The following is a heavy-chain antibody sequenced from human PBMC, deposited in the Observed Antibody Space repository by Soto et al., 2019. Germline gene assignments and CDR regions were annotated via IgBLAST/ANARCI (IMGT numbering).Heavy chain of an antibody. J-gene: IGHJ5*02. CDR3: ARDGTAHCSGTTCYANWFDP. V-gene: IGHV4-31*03. D-gene: IGHD2-15*01. CDR1: GGSTSSGGYY. CDR2: IFYSGST. Sequence: PSETLSLACTVSGGSTSSGGYYWSWIRHHPGKGLEWIGYIFYSGSTYYNPSLKSRVTISVDTSKNQFSLKLSSVTAADTAVYYCARDGTAHCSGTTCYANWFDPWGQGTLVTVSS.